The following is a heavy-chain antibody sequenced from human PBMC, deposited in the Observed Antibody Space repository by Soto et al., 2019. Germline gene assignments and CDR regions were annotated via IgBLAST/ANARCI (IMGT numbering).Heavy chain of an antibody. D-gene: IGHD2-21*02. J-gene: IGHJ3*02. CDR1: GFTFSSYA. V-gene: IGHV3-30-3*01. CDR3: AREVIVVVTAPAFDI. Sequence: GGSLRLSCAASGFTFSSYAMHWVRQAPGKGLEWVAVISYDGSNKYYADSVKGRFTISRDNSKNTLYLQMNSLRAEDTAVYHCAREVIVVVTAPAFDIWGQGTMVTVS. CDR2: ISYDGSNK.